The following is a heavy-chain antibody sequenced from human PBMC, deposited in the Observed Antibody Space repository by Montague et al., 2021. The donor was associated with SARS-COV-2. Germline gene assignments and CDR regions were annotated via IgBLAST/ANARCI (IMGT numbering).Heavy chain of an antibody. CDR2: ISTSSLYI. CDR1: GFTFNKYS. Sequence: SLRLSCAASGFTFNKYSMNWVRQAPGKGLEWVSSISTSSLYIYYTDSVKGRFTVARANAKNSLFLEMNSLRVEDTAVYYCARAHSGSYSVGGDAFDIWGQGTLGTVSS. V-gene: IGHV3-21*01. D-gene: IGHD5/OR15-5a*01. CDR3: ARAHSGSYSVGGDAFDI. J-gene: IGHJ3*02.